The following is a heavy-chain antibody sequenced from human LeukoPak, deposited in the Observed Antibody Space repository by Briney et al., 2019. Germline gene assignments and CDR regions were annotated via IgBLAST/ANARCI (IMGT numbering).Heavy chain of an antibody. D-gene: IGHD3-9*01. J-gene: IGHJ3*02. CDR3: ARADILTGWRAFDI. V-gene: IGHV3-48*03. CDR1: GFTFSSYE. CDR2: ISSSGSTI. Sequence: GGSLRLSCAASGFTFSSYEMNWVRQAPGKGLEWVSYISSSGSTIYYADSVKGRFTISRDNAKNSLYLQMNSLRAEDTAVYCCARADILTGWRAFDIWGQGTMVTVSS.